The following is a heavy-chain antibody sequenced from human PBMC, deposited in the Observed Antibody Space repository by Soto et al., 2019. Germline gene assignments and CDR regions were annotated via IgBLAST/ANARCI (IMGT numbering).Heavy chain of an antibody. CDR3: AHRSDYSNFLYYYYYGMDV. D-gene: IGHD4-4*01. CDR2: IYWNDDK. J-gene: IGHJ6*02. Sequence: SGPTLVNPTQNLTLTCTFSGFSLSTSGVGVGWIRQPPGKALEWLALIYWNDDKRYSPSLKSRLTITKDTSKNQVVLTMTNMDPVDTATYYCAHRSDYSNFLYYYYYGMDVWGQGTTVTVSS. V-gene: IGHV2-5*01. CDR1: GFSLSTSGVG.